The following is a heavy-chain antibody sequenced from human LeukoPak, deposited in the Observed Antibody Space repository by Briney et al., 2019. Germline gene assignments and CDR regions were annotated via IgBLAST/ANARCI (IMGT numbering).Heavy chain of an antibody. D-gene: IGHD3-10*01. CDR2: ISWNSGSI. Sequence: GGSLRLSCAASGFTFEDYAMHWVRQAPGKGLEWVSGISWNSGSIGYADSVKGRFTISRDNAKNSLYLQMNSLRAEDTALYYCAKGEGMGDAFDIWGQGTMVTVSS. V-gene: IGHV3-9*01. J-gene: IGHJ3*02. CDR1: GFTFEDYA. CDR3: AKGEGMGDAFDI.